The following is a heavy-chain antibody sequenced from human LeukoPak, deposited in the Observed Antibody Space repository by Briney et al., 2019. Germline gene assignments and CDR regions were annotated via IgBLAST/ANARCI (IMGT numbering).Heavy chain of an antibody. Sequence: GGSLRLSCAASGFTFSTYGMHWVRQAPGKGLEWVSFIRYDGGNKYYADSVKGRFAVSRDNSRNTLYLQMNNLRTEDTAVYYCASNVYLSGTHYIDYWGQGTLVTVSS. CDR3: ASNVYLSGTHYIDY. J-gene: IGHJ4*02. CDR1: GFTFSTYG. D-gene: IGHD3-10*01. CDR2: IRYDGGNK. V-gene: IGHV3-30*02.